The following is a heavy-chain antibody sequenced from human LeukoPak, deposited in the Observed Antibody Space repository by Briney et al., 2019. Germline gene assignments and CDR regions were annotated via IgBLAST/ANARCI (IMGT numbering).Heavy chain of an antibody. J-gene: IGHJ4*02. Sequence: ASVKVSCKASGYTFTGYYMHWVRQAPGQGLEWMGWINPNSGGTNYAQKFQGRVTMTRDTSISTAYMELSRLRSDDTAVYYCARDEITIFGVAIPYWGQGTLVTVSS. CDR2: INPNSGGT. CDR3: ARDEITIFGVAIPY. CDR1: GYTFTGYY. D-gene: IGHD3-3*01. V-gene: IGHV1-2*02.